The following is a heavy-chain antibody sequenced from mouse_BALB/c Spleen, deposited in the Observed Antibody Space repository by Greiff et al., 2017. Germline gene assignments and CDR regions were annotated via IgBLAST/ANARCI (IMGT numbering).Heavy chain of an antibody. D-gene: IGHD2-1*01. J-gene: IGHJ3*01. CDR2: ISSGSSTI. CDR1: GFTFSSFG. V-gene: IGHV5-17*02. CDR3: ARNRDGNYEGVSY. Sequence: EVQVVESGGGLVQPGGSRKLSCAASGFTFSSFGMHWVRQAPEKGLEWVAYISSGSSTIYYADTVKGRFTISRDNPKNTLFLQMTSLRSEDTAMYYCARNRDGNYEGVSYWGQGTLVTVSA.